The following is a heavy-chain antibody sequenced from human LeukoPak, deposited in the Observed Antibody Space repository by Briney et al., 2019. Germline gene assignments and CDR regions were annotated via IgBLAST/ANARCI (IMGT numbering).Heavy chain of an antibody. CDR2: ISAYNGNT. J-gene: IGHJ6*02. CDR1: GYTFTSYG. CDR3: ARDLLELPKFYYYGMDI. V-gene: IGHV1-18*01. Sequence: ASVKVSFTASGYTFTSYGISWVRQAPGQGLEWMGWISAYNGNTNYAQKLQGRVTMTTDTSTSTAYMELRSLRSDDTAVYYCARDLLELPKFYYYGMDIWGQGTTLNVSS. D-gene: IGHD1-26*01.